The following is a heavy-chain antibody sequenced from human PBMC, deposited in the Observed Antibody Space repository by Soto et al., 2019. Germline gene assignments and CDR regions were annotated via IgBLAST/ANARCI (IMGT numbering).Heavy chain of an antibody. Sequence: ASVKVSCKTSGYTFAGYYINWVRQAPGRGLEWVGWINPKTGDTNNAQKFQGRVTMTTDTSISTGYMELSGLKYDDTAVYYCVTGDHLVRWGQGTRVTVSS. CDR3: VTGDHLVR. J-gene: IGHJ4*02. CDR2: INPKTGDT. V-gene: IGHV1-2*02. CDR1: GYTFAGYY. D-gene: IGHD6-6*01.